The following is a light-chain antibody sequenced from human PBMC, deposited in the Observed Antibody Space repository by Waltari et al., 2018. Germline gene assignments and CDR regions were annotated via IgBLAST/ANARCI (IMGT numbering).Light chain of an antibody. Sequence: QSALTQPRSVSGSPGPSVTISCTGTSSHAGGDNYVSWYQQHPGKAPKLMIYDVSKRPSGVPDRFSGSKSGNTASLTISGLQAEDEADYYCCSYAGSYTWVFGGGTKLTVL. V-gene: IGLV2-11*01. CDR3: CSYAGSYTWV. CDR2: DVS. J-gene: IGLJ3*02. CDR1: SSHAGGDNY.